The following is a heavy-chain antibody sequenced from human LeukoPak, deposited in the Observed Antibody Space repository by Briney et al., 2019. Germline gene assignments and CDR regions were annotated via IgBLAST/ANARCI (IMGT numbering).Heavy chain of an antibody. D-gene: IGHD4-17*01. Sequence: PGRSLRLSCAASGFTFSTYWMHWVRHAPGKGLVWVARIKGDGSSTIYADSVKGRFTISRDNSKNTLYLQTSSLRAEDTAVYYCARASTTVPNLLDHWGRGTLVTVSS. CDR2: IKGDGSST. CDR1: GFTFSTYW. CDR3: ARASTTVPNLLDH. J-gene: IGHJ4*02. V-gene: IGHV3-74*01.